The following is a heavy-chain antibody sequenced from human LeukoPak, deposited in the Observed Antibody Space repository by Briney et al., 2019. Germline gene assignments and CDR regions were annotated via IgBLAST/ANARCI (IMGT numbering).Heavy chain of an antibody. CDR3: ARETEVPGGRSWDF. Sequence: PSETLSLTCTVSGGSISSYYWTWIRQPAGKGLEWIGRIHPSGTTNRNPSLKSRVIMSLDMSNNQFSLKVRSVTAADTAVYYCARETEVPGGRSWDFWGQGTLVTVSS. CDR2: IHPSGTT. D-gene: IGHD6-19*01. CDR1: GGSISSYY. J-gene: IGHJ4*02. V-gene: IGHV4-4*07.